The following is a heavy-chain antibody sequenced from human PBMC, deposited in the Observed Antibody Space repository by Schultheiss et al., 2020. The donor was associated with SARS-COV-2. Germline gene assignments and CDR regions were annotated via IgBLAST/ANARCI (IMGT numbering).Heavy chain of an antibody. Sequence: SVKVSCKASGGTFSSYAISWVRQAPGHGLEWMGGIIPIFGTATYAQKFQGRVTITADESTSTAYMELSSLRSEDTAVYYCARDRYDFWSGYVSYWYFDLWGRGTLVTVSS. CDR1: GGTFSSYA. V-gene: IGHV1-69*13. CDR2: IIPIFGTA. J-gene: IGHJ2*01. CDR3: ARDRYDFWSGYVSYWYFDL. D-gene: IGHD3-3*01.